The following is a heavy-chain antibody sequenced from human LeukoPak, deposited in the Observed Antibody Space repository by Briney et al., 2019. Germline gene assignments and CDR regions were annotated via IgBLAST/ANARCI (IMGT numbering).Heavy chain of an antibody. Sequence: PSETLSLTCTVSGGSISSHYWSWIRQPPGKGLEWIGYIYYSGSTNYNPSLKSRVTISVDTSKNQFSLKLSSVTAADTAVYYCARDAQDNWFDPWGQGTLVTVSS. CDR2: IYYSGST. CDR1: GGSISSHY. J-gene: IGHJ5*02. V-gene: IGHV4-59*11. CDR3: ARDAQDNWFDP.